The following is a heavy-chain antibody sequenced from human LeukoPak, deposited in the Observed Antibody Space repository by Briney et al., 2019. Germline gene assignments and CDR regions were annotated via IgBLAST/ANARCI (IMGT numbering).Heavy chain of an antibody. CDR3: AKDGYDTGVGYFDY. CDR1: GFSISNYS. V-gene: IGHV3-21*01. Sequence: PGGSLRLSCVASGFSISNYSMNWVRQAPGKGLEWVSSISSSNNYIYYADSVKGRFTISRDNAKNSLYLQMNSLRAEDTAVYYCAKDGYDTGVGYFDYWGQGTLVIVSS. J-gene: IGHJ4*02. D-gene: IGHD3-3*01. CDR2: ISSSNNYI.